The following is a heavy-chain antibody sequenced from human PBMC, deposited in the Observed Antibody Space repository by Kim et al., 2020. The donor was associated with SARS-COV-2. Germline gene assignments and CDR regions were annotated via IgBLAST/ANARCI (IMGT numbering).Heavy chain of an antibody. CDR3: ARMGYGDYGAT. J-gene: IGHJ5*02. Sequence: IYYADSVKGRFTLSRDNAKNSRYLKMNSLRAEDTAVYYCARMGYGDYGATWGQGTLVTVSS. CDR2: I. D-gene: IGHD4-17*01. V-gene: IGHV3-21*01.